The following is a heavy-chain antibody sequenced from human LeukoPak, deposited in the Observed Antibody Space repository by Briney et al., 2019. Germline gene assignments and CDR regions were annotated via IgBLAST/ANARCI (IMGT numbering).Heavy chain of an antibody. V-gene: IGHV4-59*01. CDR3: AREDPQTTVPEGLDV. CDR1: GGSISTFY. Sequence: SSETLSLTCTVSGGSISTFYWSWLRQPPGKGLEWIGYVYYSGSTNYNPSLKSRVTISVDTSKNQFSLRLSSVTAADTAVYYRAREDPQTTVPEGLDVWGQGTTVTVSS. D-gene: IGHD4-17*01. CDR2: VYYSGST. J-gene: IGHJ6*02.